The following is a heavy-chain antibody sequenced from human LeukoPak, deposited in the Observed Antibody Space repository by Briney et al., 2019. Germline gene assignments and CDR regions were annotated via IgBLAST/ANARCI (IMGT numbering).Heavy chain of an antibody. CDR1: GGSFSGYY. Sequence: SETLSLTCAVYGGSFSGYYWSWIRQPPGKGLEWIGEINHSGSTNYNPSLKSRVTISVDTSKNQFSLEVSSVTAADTAVYYCARHTAEKYNWFDRWGQGTLVTVSS. CDR3: ARHTAEKYNWFDR. D-gene: IGHD5-24*01. J-gene: IGHJ5*02. CDR2: INHSGST. V-gene: IGHV4-34*01.